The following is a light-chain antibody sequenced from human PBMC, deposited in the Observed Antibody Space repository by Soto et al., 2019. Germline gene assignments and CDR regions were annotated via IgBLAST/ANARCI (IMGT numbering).Light chain of an antibody. Sequence: DILLTQSPGTLSLSPGERATLSCRASQSLRGNYLAWFQQKAGQPPRLVIYGASSRATGIPDRFSGSGSGTDFTLTISRLEPEDFAVCYCQQYTGPPVTFGQGTRLDIK. J-gene: IGKJ5*01. CDR2: GAS. CDR1: QSLRGNY. V-gene: IGKV3-20*01. CDR3: QQYTGPPVT.